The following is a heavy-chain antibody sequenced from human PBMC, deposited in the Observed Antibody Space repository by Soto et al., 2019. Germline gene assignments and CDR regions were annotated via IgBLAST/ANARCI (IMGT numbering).Heavy chain of an antibody. CDR1: GFTFSSYT. CDR2: IVGSGDNT. V-gene: IGHV3-23*01. D-gene: IGHD3-10*01. J-gene: IGHJ3*02. CDR3: AKYYYGSGSIRAFDI. Sequence: EVQLLESGGGLVRPGGSLRLSCAASGFTFSSYTMTWVRQAPGERLEWVSSIVGSGDNTYYADSVKGRFTISRGNSKTTLYLQMNSLRAEDTAVYYCAKYYYGSGSIRAFDIWGQGTMVTVSS.